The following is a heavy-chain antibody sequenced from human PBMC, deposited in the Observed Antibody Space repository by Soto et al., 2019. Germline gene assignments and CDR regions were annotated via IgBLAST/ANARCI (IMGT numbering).Heavy chain of an antibody. CDR1: GGTFSSYA. J-gene: IGHJ2*01. V-gene: IGHV1-69*13. Sequence: ASVKVSCKASGGTFSSYAISWVRQAPGQGLEWMGGIIPIFGTANYAQKFQGRVTITADESTSTAYMELSSLRSEDTAVYYCAREALRVVVPAAMRYFDLWGRGTLVTVSS. D-gene: IGHD2-2*01. CDR3: AREALRVVVPAAMRYFDL. CDR2: IIPIFGTA.